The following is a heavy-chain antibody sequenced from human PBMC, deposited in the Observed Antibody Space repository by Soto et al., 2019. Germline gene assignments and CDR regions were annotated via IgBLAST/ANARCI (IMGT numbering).Heavy chain of an antibody. J-gene: IGHJ4*02. CDR1: GGSIRNGDYY. V-gene: IGHV4-30-4*01. Sequence: TLSLTCTVSGGSIRNGDYYWGWIRQPPGKGLEWIGYVYYSGTTYSHPSLNSRVSISVDTSENQFSLRLTSVTAADTAVYYCVTFNLVGAAYYFDYWGPGTLVTVSS. CDR2: VYYSGTT. CDR3: VTFNLVGAAYYFDY. D-gene: IGHD1-26*01.